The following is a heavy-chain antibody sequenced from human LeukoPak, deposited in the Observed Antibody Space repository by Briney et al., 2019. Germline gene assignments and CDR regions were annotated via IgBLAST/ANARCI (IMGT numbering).Heavy chain of an antibody. Sequence: GGSLRLSCAASGFTFSSYAMHWVRQAPGKGLEWVAVISYDGSNKYYADSVKGRFTISRDNSKNTLYLQMNSLRAEDTAVYYCARGGTYYDFWSGPPYYYYYYYGMDVWGQGTTVTVSS. CDR1: GFTFSSYA. V-gene: IGHV3-30-3*01. CDR3: ARGGTYYDFWSGPPYYYYYYYGMDV. J-gene: IGHJ6*02. CDR2: ISYDGSNK. D-gene: IGHD3-3*01.